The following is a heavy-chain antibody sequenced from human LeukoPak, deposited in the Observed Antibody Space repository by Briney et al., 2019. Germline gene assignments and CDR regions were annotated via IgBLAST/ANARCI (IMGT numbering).Heavy chain of an antibody. CDR3: ARTQGVTMIRGLIITGYFDS. CDR1: GFTFSNYA. Sequence: GGSLRLSCAASGFTFSNYAMSWVRQAPGKGLEWVSAISGSGGSTYYADSVKGRFTISRGNSKNTLYLQMNSLRAEDTAVYYCARTQGVTMIRGLIITGYFDSWGQGTLGTVSS. J-gene: IGHJ4*02. V-gene: IGHV3-23*01. CDR2: ISGSGGST. D-gene: IGHD3-10*01.